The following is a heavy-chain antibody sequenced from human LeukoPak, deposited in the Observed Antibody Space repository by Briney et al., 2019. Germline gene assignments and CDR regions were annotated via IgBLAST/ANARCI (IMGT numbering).Heavy chain of an antibody. CDR2: IYRDGST. D-gene: IGHD3-22*01. CDR1: GYSISSGYY. J-gene: IGHJ4*02. Sequence: SETLSLTCSVSGYSISSGYYWVWIRHPPGKGLEWIGTIYRDGSTNYSPSLKSRVTISVDTSKNQFSLKLSAVTAADTAVYYCASGRLYDSRTYEKTSFSNWGQGTLVTVSS. V-gene: IGHV4-38-2*02. CDR3: ASGRLYDSRTYEKTSFSN.